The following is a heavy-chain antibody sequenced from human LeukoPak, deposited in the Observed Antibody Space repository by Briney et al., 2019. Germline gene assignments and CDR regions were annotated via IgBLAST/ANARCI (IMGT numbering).Heavy chain of an antibody. Sequence: SETLSLTCTVSGGSISSYYWSWIRQPPGKGLEWIGYIYYSGSTNYNPSLKSRVTISVDTSKNQFSLKLSSVTAADTAVYYCARGHYDFWSGTLGYYYYYMDVWGKGTTVTVSS. V-gene: IGHV4-59*01. CDR2: IYYSGST. D-gene: IGHD3-3*01. CDR3: ARGHYDFWSGTLGYYYYYMDV. J-gene: IGHJ6*03. CDR1: GGSISSYY.